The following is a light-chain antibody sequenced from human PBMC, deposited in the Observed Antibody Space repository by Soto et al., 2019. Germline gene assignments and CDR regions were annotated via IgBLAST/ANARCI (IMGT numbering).Light chain of an antibody. J-gene: IGKJ1*01. V-gene: IGKV3-15*01. CDR3: QQYNRWPPWT. CDR2: GAS. CDR1: QTVSSN. Sequence: EIVMTQSPATLSVSPGEGATLSCRASQTVSSNLAWYQQKPGQAPRLLIYGASTRATGIPARFSGSGSGTEVTLTISSLQSEDFAVYYCQQYNRWPPWTFGQGTKVEIK.